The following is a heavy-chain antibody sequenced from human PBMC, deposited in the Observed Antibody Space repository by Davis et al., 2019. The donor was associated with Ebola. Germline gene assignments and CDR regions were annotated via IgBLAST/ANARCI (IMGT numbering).Heavy chain of an antibody. Sequence: PSETLSLTCTVYGGSFSGYYWSWIRQPPGKGLEWIGEINHSGSTNYNPSLKSRVTISVDTSKNQFSLKLSSVTAADTAVYYCARGGVTVTGLYGYWGQGTLVTVSS. CDR1: GGSFSGYY. V-gene: IGHV4-34*01. D-gene: IGHD4-17*01. CDR2: INHSGST. J-gene: IGHJ4*02. CDR3: ARGGVTVTGLYGY.